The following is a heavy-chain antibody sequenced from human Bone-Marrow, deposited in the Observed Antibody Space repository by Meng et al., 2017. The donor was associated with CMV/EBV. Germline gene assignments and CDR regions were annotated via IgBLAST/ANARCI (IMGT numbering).Heavy chain of an antibody. D-gene: IGHD2-2*03. V-gene: IGHV1-8*02. J-gene: IGHJ4*02. CDR2: MNPNSGNT. Sequence: ASVKVSCKASGYTFTSYDINWVRQAPGQGLEWMRWMNPNSGNTGYAQKFQGRVTMTRDTSISTAYMELSRLRSDDTAVYYCARAAGYCSSTSCLNFDYWGQGTLFTVSS. CDR3: ARAAGYCSSTSCLNFDY. CDR1: GYTFTSYD.